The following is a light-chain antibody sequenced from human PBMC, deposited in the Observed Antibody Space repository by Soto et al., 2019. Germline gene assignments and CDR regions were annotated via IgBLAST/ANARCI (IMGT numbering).Light chain of an antibody. V-gene: IGLV2-8*01. CDR3: CSYGGGNNFYV. CDR1: SSDIGTYDY. CDR2: EVS. J-gene: IGLJ1*01. Sequence: QSALTQPPSASGSPGQSVTISCTGTSSDIGTYDYVSWYQHLPDKAPKLIIYEVSKRPSGVPDRFSGSKSGNTASLTVSGPQADDEGDYYCCSYGGGNNFYVFGTGTNVTVL.